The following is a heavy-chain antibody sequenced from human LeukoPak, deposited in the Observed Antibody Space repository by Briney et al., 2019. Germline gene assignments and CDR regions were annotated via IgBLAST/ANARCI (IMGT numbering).Heavy chain of an antibody. J-gene: IGHJ4*02. Sequence: GGSLRLSCTASGFTFSTYSMTWVRQAPGKGLEWVSSISDSSTYIYYTDSVKGRFTISRDNSKNTLYLHMNSLRVEDTATYFCARALNRHIGAFEYWGQGALVTVSS. CDR1: GFTFSTYS. V-gene: IGHV3-21*04. D-gene: IGHD4/OR15-4a*01. CDR3: ARALNRHIGAFEY. CDR2: ISDSSTYI.